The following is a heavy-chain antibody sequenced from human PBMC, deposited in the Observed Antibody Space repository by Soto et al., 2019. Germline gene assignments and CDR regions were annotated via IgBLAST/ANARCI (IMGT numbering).Heavy chain of an antibody. J-gene: IGHJ6*02. CDR3: ARSQGSSTSLEIYYYYYYGMDV. CDR2: IIPISDTT. CDR1: GGTFSSYA. Sequence: QVQLVQSGAEVKKPGSSVKVSCKASGGTFSSYAISWVRQAPGQGLEWMGGIIPISDTTNYAQKFQGRVTITADEFTSTAYMELSRLRSEETAVYYCARSQGSSTSLEIYYYYYYGMDVWGRGNTVNVSS. D-gene: IGHD2-2*01. V-gene: IGHV1-69*01.